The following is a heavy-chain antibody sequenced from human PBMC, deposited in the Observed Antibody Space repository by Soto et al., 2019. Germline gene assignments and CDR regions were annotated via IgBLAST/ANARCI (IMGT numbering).Heavy chain of an antibody. V-gene: IGHV4-59*08. CDR2: IYSSGST. J-gene: IGHJ4*02. CDR3: ARQRRDFDY. CDR1: GGSISGYY. Sequence: PSETLSLTCTVSGGSISGYYWSWIRQPPGKGLQWIGYIYSSGSTNYNPSLKSRVTISVDTSKNQFSLNLSSVTAADTAVYYCARQRRDFDYWGQGSRVTVS.